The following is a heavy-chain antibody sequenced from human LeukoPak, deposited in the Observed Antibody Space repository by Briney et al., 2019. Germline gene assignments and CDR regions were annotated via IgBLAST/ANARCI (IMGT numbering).Heavy chain of an antibody. V-gene: IGHV4-34*01. CDR1: GGSFSGYY. CDR2: INHSGST. CDR3: ARGGRPARGYSGYASNYFDY. J-gene: IGHJ4*02. Sequence: SETLSLTCAVYGGSFSGYYWSWIRQPPGKGLEWVGEINHSGSTNYNPSLKSRVTISVDTSKNQFSLKLSSVTAADTAVYYCARGGRPARGYSGYASNYFDYWGQGTLVTVSS. D-gene: IGHD5-12*01.